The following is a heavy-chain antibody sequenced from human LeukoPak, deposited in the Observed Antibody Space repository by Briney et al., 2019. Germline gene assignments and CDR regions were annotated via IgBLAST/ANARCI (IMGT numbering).Heavy chain of an antibody. V-gene: IGHV4-59*01. CDR3: ASSQRWGYDSSGYSRRDAFDI. Sequence: SETLSLTCTVSGGSLTSYYWSWIPQPPGKGLEWIGYIYYSGSTNYNPSLKSRVTISVDTSKNQFSLKLSSVTAADTAVYYCASSQRWGYDSSGYSRRDAFDIWGQGTMVTVSS. CDR2: IYYSGST. D-gene: IGHD3-22*01. J-gene: IGHJ3*02. CDR1: GGSLTSYY.